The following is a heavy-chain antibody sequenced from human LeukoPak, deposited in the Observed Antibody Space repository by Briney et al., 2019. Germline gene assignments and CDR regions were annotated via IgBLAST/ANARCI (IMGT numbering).Heavy chain of an antibody. CDR2: INPSGGST. CDR3: ARDITYYYDSSGYFGPYY. Sequence: ASVKVSCKASGYTFTSYGISWVRQAPGQGLEWMGIINPSGGSTSYAQKFQGRVTMTRDTSTSTVYMELSSLRSEDTAVYYCARDITYYYDSSGYFGPYYWGQGTLVTVSS. D-gene: IGHD3-22*01. V-gene: IGHV1-46*01. CDR1: GYTFTSYG. J-gene: IGHJ4*02.